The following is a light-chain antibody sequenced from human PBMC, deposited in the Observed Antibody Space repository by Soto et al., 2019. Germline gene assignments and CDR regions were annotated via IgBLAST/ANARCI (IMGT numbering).Light chain of an antibody. CDR2: GAS. J-gene: IGKJ4*02. Sequence: DILMTQSPSSLSASVGDRVTITCRASQGISNYLAWYQQKPGQVPKLLIYGASNLQSGVPSRFSGSGSGTDFTLTVSSLQPEDVASYYCHMYDSSPHTCGGGTKVEIK. CDR1: QGISNY. V-gene: IGKV1-27*01. CDR3: HMYDSSPHT.